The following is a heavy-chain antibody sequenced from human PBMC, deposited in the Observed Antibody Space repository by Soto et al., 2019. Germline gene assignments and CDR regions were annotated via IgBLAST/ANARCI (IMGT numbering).Heavy chain of an antibody. CDR2: IYPGDSDT. V-gene: IGHV5-51*01. D-gene: IGHD3-22*01. Sequence: GASLKTPCKSSRYSFTSYWIGWVRQIPRKGLDWMGIIYPGDSDTSYSPSFQGHIPISPDNSISTAYLQWSSLKGLDTAMYYCAILPYYFDCSGYYTSSAFDIWGQGTMVTVSS. CDR1: RYSFTSYW. J-gene: IGHJ3*02. CDR3: AILPYYFDCSGYYTSSAFDI.